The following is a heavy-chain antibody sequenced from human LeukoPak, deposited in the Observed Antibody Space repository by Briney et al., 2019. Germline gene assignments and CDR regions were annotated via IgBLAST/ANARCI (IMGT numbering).Heavy chain of an antibody. D-gene: IGHD3-16*02. J-gene: IGHJ3*02. CDR3: ARDLSSASIYVWGSYRSGSAFDI. V-gene: IGHV4-59*12. CDR2: IHSIGGT. Sequence: SETLSLTCTVSGGSISDYYWTWIRQPPEKGLEWIGYIHSIGGTNYNPSLKSRVTMSVDTSKNQFSLKLSSVTAADTAVYYCARDLSSASIYVWGSYRSGSAFDIWGQGTMVTVSS. CDR1: GGSISDYY.